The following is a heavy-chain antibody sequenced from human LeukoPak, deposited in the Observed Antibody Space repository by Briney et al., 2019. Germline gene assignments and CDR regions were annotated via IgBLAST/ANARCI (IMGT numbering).Heavy chain of an antibody. CDR3: ARDRYDSSGYYYVLDY. CDR2: IYYSGST. V-gene: IGHV4-59*01. J-gene: IGHJ4*02. D-gene: IGHD3-22*01. Sequence: SEALSLTCTVSGGSISSYYWSWIRQPPGKGLEWIGYIYYSGSTNYNPSLKSRVTISVDTSKNQFSLKLSSVTAADTAVYYCARDRYDSSGYYYVLDYWGQGTLATVSS. CDR1: GGSISSYY.